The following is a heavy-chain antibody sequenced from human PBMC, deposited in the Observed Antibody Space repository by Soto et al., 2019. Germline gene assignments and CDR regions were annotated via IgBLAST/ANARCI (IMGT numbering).Heavy chain of an antibody. J-gene: IGHJ6*02. D-gene: IGHD3-10*01. V-gene: IGHV4-4*02. Sequence: QVQLQESGPGLVKPSGTLSLTCAVSGGSISSSNWWSWVRQPPGKGLEWIGEIYHSGSTNYNPSLKSRVTISVDKSKNQFSLKLSSVTAADTAVYYCARDLRRESFGLMGYYYGSGSYYYYYYGMDVWGQGTTVTVSS. CDR3: ARDLRRESFGLMGYYYGSGSYYYYYYGMDV. CDR2: IYHSGST. CDR1: GGSISSSNW.